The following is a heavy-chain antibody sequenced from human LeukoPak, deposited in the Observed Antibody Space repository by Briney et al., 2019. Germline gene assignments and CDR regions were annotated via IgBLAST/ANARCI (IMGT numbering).Heavy chain of an antibody. J-gene: IGHJ5*02. V-gene: IGHV3-21*01. CDR1: GFTFRSYW. CDR2: ISSGSSYK. Sequence: GGSLRLSCAASGFTFRSYWMHWVRQAPGKGLEWVSSISSGSSYKYYADSVRGRFTISRDNAKNSLYLQMNSLRAEDTAVYYCARGRPSIAAAVDWFDPWGQGTLVSVSS. CDR3: ARGRPSIAAAVDWFDP. D-gene: IGHD6-13*01.